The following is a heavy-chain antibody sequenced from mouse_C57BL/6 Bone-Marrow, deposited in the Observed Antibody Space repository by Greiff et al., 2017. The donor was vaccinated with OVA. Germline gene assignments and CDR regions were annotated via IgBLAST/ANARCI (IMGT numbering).Heavy chain of an antibody. Sequence: QFPLQHSGASLSRPGPSLTLSCTASVSPFPSSFLCWLTPITGQVLAWIGEIYPRSVNTYSNEKFKGKATLTADKSSSTAYMELRSLTSEDSAVYFCARTGGFAYWGQGTLVTVSA. V-gene: IGHV1-81*01. CDR2: IYPRSVNT. CDR1: VSPFPSSF. J-gene: IGHJ3*01. CDR3: ARTGGFAY.